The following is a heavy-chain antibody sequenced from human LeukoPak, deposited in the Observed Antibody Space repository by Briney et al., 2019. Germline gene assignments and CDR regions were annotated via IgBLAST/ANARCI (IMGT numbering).Heavy chain of an antibody. V-gene: IGHV3-33*01. CDR3: ARHGIAALTDAFDI. CDR2: MWFDGTKT. D-gene: IGHD6-13*01. CDR1: GFTFSSFG. Sequence: PGRSLRLSCEASGFTFSSFGFHWVRQAPGKGLEWVALMWFDGTKTYYADSVKGRFSVSRDNSKNTVYLQMNSLRVEDTAVYYCARHGIAALTDAFDIWGQGTTVSVSS. J-gene: IGHJ3*02.